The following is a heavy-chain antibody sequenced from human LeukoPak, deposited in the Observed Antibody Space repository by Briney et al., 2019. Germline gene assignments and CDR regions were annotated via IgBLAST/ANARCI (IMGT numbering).Heavy chain of an antibody. CDR3: AKEFSSGYYYGVFDY. Sequence: PGGSLRLSCAASGFTFSSYAMSWVRQAPGKGLEWVSAISGSGGSTYYADSVKGRFTISRDNSKNTLYLQMNSLRAEDTAVYYRAKEFSSGYYYGVFDYWGQGTLVTVSS. V-gene: IGHV3-23*01. D-gene: IGHD3-22*01. CDR1: GFTFSSYA. CDR2: ISGSGGST. J-gene: IGHJ4*02.